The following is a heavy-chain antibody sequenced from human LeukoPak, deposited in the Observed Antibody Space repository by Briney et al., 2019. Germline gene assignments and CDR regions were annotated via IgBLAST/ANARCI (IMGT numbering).Heavy chain of an antibody. V-gene: IGHV3-74*01. CDR3: ARDATSGDYLSYYYYYYYMDV. CDR1: GFTFSSYW. D-gene: IGHD4-17*01. Sequence: PGGSLRLSCAASGFTFSSYWMHWVRQAPGKGLVWVSRINSDGSSTSYADSVKGRFTISRDNAKNTLYLQMNSLRAEDTAVYYCARDATSGDYLSYYYYYYYMDVWGKGTTVTVSS. J-gene: IGHJ6*03. CDR2: INSDGSST.